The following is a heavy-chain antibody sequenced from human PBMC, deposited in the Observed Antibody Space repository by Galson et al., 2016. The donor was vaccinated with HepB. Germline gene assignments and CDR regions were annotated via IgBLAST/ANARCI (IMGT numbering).Heavy chain of an antibody. D-gene: IGHD4-17*01. CDR3: AKVLDDYGEYPEEAFDI. V-gene: IGHV3-30-3*01. CDR2: VSYDGITK. J-gene: IGHJ3*02. CDR1: GFTFNTDA. Sequence: SLRLSCAASGFTFNTDAMHWVRQAPGRGLEWVAVVSYDGITKYYADSVNGQFTISRDNSKNTLYLQMNSLRAEDTAVYYCAKVLDDYGEYPEEAFDIWGHGTMVTVS.